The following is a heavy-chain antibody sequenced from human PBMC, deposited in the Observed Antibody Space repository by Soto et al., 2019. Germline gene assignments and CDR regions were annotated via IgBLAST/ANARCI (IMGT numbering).Heavy chain of an antibody. D-gene: IGHD1-26*01. CDR3: ARSEATGLDY. J-gene: IGHJ4*02. Sequence: QVQLQESGPGLVKPSGTLSLTCTVSGGSMSSSNWWNWVRQSPGKGLEWIGEAHHSGRTNYNPSLKSRVTLSVDKSNNHFSRKLSSRTAADTAVYYCARSEATGLDYWGQGTLVTVSS. V-gene: IGHV4-4*02. CDR1: GGSMSSSNW. CDR2: AHHSGRT.